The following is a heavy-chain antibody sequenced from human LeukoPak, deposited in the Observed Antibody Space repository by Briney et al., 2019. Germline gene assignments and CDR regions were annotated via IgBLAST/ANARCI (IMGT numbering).Heavy chain of an antibody. CDR1: GGSIGSGSYY. V-gene: IGHV4-61*02. CDR3: ARNGYRDDAFDI. CDR2: IYTSGST. D-gene: IGHD5-18*01. J-gene: IGHJ3*02. Sequence: SETLSLTCTVSGGSIGSGSYYWSWIRQPAGKGLEWIGRIYTSGSTNYNPSLKSRVTISVDTSKNQFSLKLSSVTAADTAVYYCARNGYRDDAFDIWGQGTMVTVSS.